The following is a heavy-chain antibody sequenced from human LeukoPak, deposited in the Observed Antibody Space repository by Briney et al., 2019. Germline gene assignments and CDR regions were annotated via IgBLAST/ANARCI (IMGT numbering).Heavy chain of an antibody. V-gene: IGHV4-34*01. CDR1: GGSFSGYY. CDR3: ARVASGSYSAAHYFDY. CDR2: INHSGST. D-gene: IGHD1-26*01. J-gene: IGHJ4*02. Sequence: PSETLSLTCAVYGGSFSGYYWSWIRQPPGKGLEWIGEINHSGSTNYNPSLKSRVTISVDTSKNQFSLKLSSVTAADTAVYYCARVASGSYSAAHYFDYWGQGTLVTVSS.